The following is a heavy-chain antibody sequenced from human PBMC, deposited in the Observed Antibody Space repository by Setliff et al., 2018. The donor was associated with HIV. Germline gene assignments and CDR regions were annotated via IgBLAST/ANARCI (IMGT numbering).Heavy chain of an antibody. CDR3: ARDNHGFPVD. Sequence: PSETLSLTCTVSGGSISSSTYYWGWIRQPPGKGLEWIGNIYYSGSSYYNPSLRSRVTISADTSKNQFSLKLKSVAAADTAVYYCARDNHGFPVDWGRGTLVTVSS. J-gene: IGHJ4*02. CDR2: IYYSGSS. V-gene: IGHV4-39*07. CDR1: GGSISSSTYY. D-gene: IGHD5-12*01.